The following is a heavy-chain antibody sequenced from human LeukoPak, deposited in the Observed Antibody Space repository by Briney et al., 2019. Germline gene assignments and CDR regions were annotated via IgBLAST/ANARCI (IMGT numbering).Heavy chain of an antibody. CDR2: ISGSGGST. CDR3: AKDLGGYSGYDPIDPDAFDI. V-gene: IGHV3-23*01. D-gene: IGHD5-12*01. J-gene: IGHJ3*02. Sequence: GGSLRLSCAASGFTFSSYAMSWVRQAPGKGLEWVSAISGSGGSTYYADSVKGRFTISRDNSKNTLYLQMNSLRAEDTAVYYCAKDLGGYSGYDPIDPDAFDIWGQGTMVTVSS. CDR1: GFTFSSYA.